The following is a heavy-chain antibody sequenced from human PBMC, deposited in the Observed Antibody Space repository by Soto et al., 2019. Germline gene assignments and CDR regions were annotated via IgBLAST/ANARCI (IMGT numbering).Heavy chain of an antibody. CDR1: SGSISSSNW. D-gene: IGHD2-2*01. CDR2: IYHSGST. CDR3: ARVSIVVVPAAADYYYMDV. J-gene: IGHJ6*03. V-gene: IGHV4-4*02. Sequence: SETLSLTCAVSSGSISSSNWWSWVRQPPGKGLEWIGEIYHSGSTNYNPSLKSRVTISVDKSKNQFSLKLSSVTAADTAVYYCARVSIVVVPAAADYYYMDVWGKGTTVTVSS.